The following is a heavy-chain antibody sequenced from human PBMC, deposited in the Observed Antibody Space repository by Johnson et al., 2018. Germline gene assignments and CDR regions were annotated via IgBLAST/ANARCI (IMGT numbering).Heavy chain of an antibody. CDR3: TSDVAVADKRDDAFDM. Sequence: VQLVESGGGLIEPGGSLRLSCVASGFIFSNAWMNWVRQAPGKGLEWVGRIKSKTDGGTTDYAAPVKGRFTFSRDDSKNTLFLQMNSLKIEATAVYYCTSDVAVADKRDDAFDMWGQGTRVTVSS. J-gene: IGHJ3*02. V-gene: IGHV3-15*07. CDR1: GFIFSNAW. CDR2: IKSKTDGGTT. D-gene: IGHD2-15*01.